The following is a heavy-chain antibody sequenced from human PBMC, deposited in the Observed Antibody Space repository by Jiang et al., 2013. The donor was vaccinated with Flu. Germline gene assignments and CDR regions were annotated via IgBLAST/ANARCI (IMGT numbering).Heavy chain of an antibody. CDR3: ARDGDGYNEDFDY. J-gene: IGHJ4*02. CDR2: INSDGSST. Sequence: VWVSRINSDGSSTSYADSVKGRFTISRDNAKNTLYLQMNSLRAEDTAVYYCARDGDGYNEDFDYWGQGTLVTVSS. V-gene: IGHV3-74*01. D-gene: IGHD5-24*01.